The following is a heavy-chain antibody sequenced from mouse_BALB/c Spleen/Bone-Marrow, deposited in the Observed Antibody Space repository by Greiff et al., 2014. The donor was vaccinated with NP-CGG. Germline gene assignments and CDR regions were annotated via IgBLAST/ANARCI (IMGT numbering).Heavy chain of an antibody. J-gene: IGHJ2*01. CDR3: ARSAYGYDRQAYFFDY. V-gene: IGHV5-17*02. CDR1: GFPFSSFG. CDR2: ISSGSSTI. D-gene: IGHD2-2*01. Sequence: DVKLVESGGGLVQPGGSRKLSCAASGFPFSSFGMHWVRQAPEKGLEWVAYISSGSSTIYYADTVKGRFTISRDNPKNTLFLQMTSLRSEDTAMYYCARSAYGYDRQAYFFDYWGQGTTLTVSS.